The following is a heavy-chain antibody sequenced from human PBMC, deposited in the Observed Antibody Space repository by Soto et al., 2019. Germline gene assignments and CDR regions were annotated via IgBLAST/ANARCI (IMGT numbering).Heavy chain of an antibody. D-gene: IGHD1-1*01. J-gene: IGHJ4*02. Sequence: QVQLQESGPGLVKPSETLSLTCTVSGGSISSYYWSWIRQPPGKGLEWIGYIYYSGSTNYNPSLESRVTIPVAPSKTQFSLKLSSVTAADTAVYYCAGRYGRAFDSWGQGILVTVSS. CDR1: GGSISSYY. V-gene: IGHV4-59*08. CDR3: AGRYGRAFDS. CDR2: IYYSGST.